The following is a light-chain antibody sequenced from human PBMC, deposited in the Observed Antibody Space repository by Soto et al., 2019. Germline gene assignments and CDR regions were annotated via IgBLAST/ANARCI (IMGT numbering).Light chain of an antibody. CDR2: EGS. J-gene: IGLJ1*01. Sequence: SALTQPASVSGSPGQSITISCTGTSSDVGSYNLVSWYQQHPGKAPKLMIYEGSKRPSGVSNRFSGSKSGNTASLTISGLQDEDEADYYCCSDAGSSTSNYVFGTGTKLTVL. CDR1: SSDVGSYNL. V-gene: IGLV2-23*01. CDR3: CSDAGSSTSNYV.